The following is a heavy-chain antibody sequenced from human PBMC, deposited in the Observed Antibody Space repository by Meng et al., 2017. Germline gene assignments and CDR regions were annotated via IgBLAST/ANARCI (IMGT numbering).Heavy chain of an antibody. J-gene: IGHJ4*02. D-gene: IGHD6-19*01. Sequence: RVGCGGVVVRLGRYWRLSCAASGFTFSSYGRHWVRQAAGKGMEWVAVIWYDGSNKYYADSVKGRFTISRDNSKNTLYLQMNSLRAEDTAVYYCARVVYSSGWSFDYWGQGTLVTVSS. CDR3: ARVVYSSGWSFDY. V-gene: IGHV3-33*01. CDR2: IWYDGSNK. CDR1: GFTFSSYG.